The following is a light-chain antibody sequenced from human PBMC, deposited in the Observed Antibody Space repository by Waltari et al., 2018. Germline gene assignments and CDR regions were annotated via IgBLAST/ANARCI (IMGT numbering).Light chain of an antibody. CDR3: MQARQTPWT. CDR1: QSLLHSSGYTF. Sequence: DIVMTQSPLSLPVSPGEPASISCRSSQSLLHSSGYTFLDWYLQKPGQSSQLLIYLVSNRASVVPDRFSGSGSGTDFTLKISRVEAEDVGVYYCMQARQTPWTFGQGTKVEIK. V-gene: IGKV2-28*01. J-gene: IGKJ1*01. CDR2: LVS.